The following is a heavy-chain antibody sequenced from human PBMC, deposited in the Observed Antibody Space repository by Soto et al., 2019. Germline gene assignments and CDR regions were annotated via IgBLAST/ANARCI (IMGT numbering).Heavy chain of an antibody. J-gene: IGHJ4*02. CDR3: AGGQYYFDY. D-gene: IGHD2-15*01. V-gene: IGHV3-30*03. CDR2: ISYDGSNK. Sequence: QVQLVESGGGVVQSGTSLRLSCAASGFPFSSYGMHWVRQAPGKGLEWVAQISYDGSNKFYADSVKGRFTISRDNSKNTQYLQMSSLRAEDTAVYYCAGGQYYFDYCGQGTVVSVSS. CDR1: GFPFSSYG.